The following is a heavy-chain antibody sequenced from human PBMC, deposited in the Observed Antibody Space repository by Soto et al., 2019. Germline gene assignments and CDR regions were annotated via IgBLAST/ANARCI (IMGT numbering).Heavy chain of an antibody. CDR3: AAGGGLPRYY. CDR2: IYHSGST. D-gene: IGHD5-12*01. CDR1: GGSISSGGYS. J-gene: IGHJ4*02. V-gene: IGHV4-30-2*01. Sequence: QLQLQESGSGLVKPSQTLSLTCAVSGGSISSGGYSWSWIRQPPGKGLEWIGYIYHSGSTYYNPSLNSRVTVSVDRSKNQFSLRLSSVTAADTAVYYCAAGGGLPRYYWGQGTLVTVSS.